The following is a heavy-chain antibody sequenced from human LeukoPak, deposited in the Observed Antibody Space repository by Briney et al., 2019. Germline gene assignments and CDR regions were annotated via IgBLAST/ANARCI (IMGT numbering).Heavy chain of an antibody. CDR1: GFTFSSYG. Sequence: GGSLRLSCAASGFTFSSYGMHWVRQAPGKGLEWVAFIRYDGSNKYYADSVKGRFTISRDNSKNTLYLQMNSLRAEDTAVYYCAKRGVSAGNQYFQHWGQGTLVTVSS. V-gene: IGHV3-30*02. CDR2: IRYDGSNK. CDR3: AKRGVSAGNQYFQH. D-gene: IGHD3-3*01. J-gene: IGHJ1*01.